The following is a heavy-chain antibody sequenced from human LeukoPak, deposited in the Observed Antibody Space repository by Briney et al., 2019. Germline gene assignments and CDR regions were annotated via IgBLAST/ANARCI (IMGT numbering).Heavy chain of an antibody. CDR1: GDTVSSISVA. V-gene: IGHV6-1*01. J-gene: IGHJ6*02. Sequence: SQTLSLTCAISGDTVSSISVAWNWIRQSPSRGLEWLGRTYYRSKWYYEYAVSVKSRINISPDTSKNQFSLQLTSVTPEDTAVYYCSLARSEYHYGMDVWGQGTTVTVSS. CDR3: SLARSEYHYGMDV. CDR2: TYYRSKWYY.